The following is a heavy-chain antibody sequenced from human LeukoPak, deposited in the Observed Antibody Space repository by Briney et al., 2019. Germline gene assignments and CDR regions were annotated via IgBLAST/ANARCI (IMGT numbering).Heavy chain of an antibody. Sequence: SQTLSLTCTVSGGSISSGGYYWSWIRQPPGTGLEWIGEINHSGSTNYNPSLKSRVTISVDTSKNQFSLKLSSVTAADTAVYYCARGRQSRRRDGYQKYYFDYWGQGTLVTVSS. CDR2: INHSGST. CDR1: GGSISSGGYY. D-gene: IGHD5-24*01. CDR3: ARGRQSRRRDGYQKYYFDY. J-gene: IGHJ4*02. V-gene: IGHV4-30-2*01.